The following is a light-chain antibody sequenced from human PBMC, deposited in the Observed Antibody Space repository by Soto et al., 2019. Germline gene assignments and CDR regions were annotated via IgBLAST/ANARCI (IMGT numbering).Light chain of an antibody. Sequence: DFQMTQSPSSLSASVGDRVTITCRASQAISNYLAWYQQKPGKVPKLLIYGASTLQSGVPSRFSGSGSETDFTLTISPLQPEDVATYYCQKYNSALGTFGQGTKVEIK. CDR1: QAISNY. CDR3: QKYNSALGT. J-gene: IGKJ1*01. V-gene: IGKV1-27*01. CDR2: GAS.